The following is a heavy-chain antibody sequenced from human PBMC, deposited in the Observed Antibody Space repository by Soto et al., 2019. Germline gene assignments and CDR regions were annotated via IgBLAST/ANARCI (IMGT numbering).Heavy chain of an antibody. V-gene: IGHV3-30-3*01. CDR1: GDTFSSYT. CDR2: ISYDGINK. J-gene: IGHJ6*02. D-gene: IGHD2-21*02. CDR3: ATDKAYRGGDCSYYYYYGMDV. Sequence: PGGSLRLSCAASGDTFSSYTMHWVRQAPGKGLEWVAVISYDGINKYSADSVKGRFTISRDNSKSTLYLQMNSLRAEDTALYYCATDKAYRGGDCSYYYYYGMDVWGQGTTVTVSS.